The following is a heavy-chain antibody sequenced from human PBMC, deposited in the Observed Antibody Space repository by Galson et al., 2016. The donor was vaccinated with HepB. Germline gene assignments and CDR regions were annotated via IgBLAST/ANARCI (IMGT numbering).Heavy chain of an antibody. CDR3: ARDRSYGDLHFDY. CDR2: ISAYNGNT. CDR1: GYTFSNYG. D-gene: IGHD4-17*01. J-gene: IGHJ4*02. V-gene: IGHV1-18*01. Sequence: SVKVSCKASGYTFSNYGINWVRQAPGQGLEWMGWISAYNGNTNYAQKLQGRVTMTTDTSTSTAYMELRSLRSDDTAVYYCARDRSYGDLHFDYWGQGTLVTVSS.